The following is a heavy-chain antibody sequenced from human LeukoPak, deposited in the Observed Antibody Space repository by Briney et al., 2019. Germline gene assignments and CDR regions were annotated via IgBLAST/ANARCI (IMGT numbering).Heavy chain of an antibody. CDR1: GGSVSSAADY. CDR3: AILCGYNLSRNAFDI. V-gene: IGHV4-39*01. CDR2: AYVNGHT. J-gene: IGHJ3*02. D-gene: IGHD5-24*01. Sequence: SETLSLTCTVSGGSVSSAADYWGWIRQTPGKGLEWIGNAYVNGHTYYNPSLKSRVTIVVDTSKNEFSLNLSSVTAADTAVYFCAILCGYNLSRNAFDIWGRGTLVAVSS.